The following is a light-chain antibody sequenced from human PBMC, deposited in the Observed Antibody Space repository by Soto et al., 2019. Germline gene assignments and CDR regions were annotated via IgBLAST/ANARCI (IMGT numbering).Light chain of an antibody. CDR3: QQYGSSPWT. Sequence: EIVLTQSPGTLSLSPGERATLSCRASKSVSSSYLAWYQQKPGQAPRPLIYGASSRAIGIPDRFSGSGSGTDCTLTISRLEPEDFAVYYCQQYGSSPWTFGQGTKVEIK. V-gene: IGKV3-20*01. J-gene: IGKJ1*01. CDR1: KSVSSSY. CDR2: GAS.